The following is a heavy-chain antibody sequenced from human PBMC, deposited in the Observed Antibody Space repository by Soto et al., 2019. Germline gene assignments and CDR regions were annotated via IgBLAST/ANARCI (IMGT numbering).Heavy chain of an antibody. V-gene: IGHV3-23*01. CDR3: AKGEAVAGTEFDY. J-gene: IGHJ4*02. CDR1: GFTFSSYA. D-gene: IGHD6-13*01. CDR2: ISSADST. Sequence: EVKLLESGGGLVQPGGSLRLACAASGFTFSSYAMSWVRQAPGKGLEWVSTISSADSTYYADSVKGRFTIARDNSKNTLYLQMNSLRGEDTAVYYCAKGEAVAGTEFDYWGQGTLVTVS.